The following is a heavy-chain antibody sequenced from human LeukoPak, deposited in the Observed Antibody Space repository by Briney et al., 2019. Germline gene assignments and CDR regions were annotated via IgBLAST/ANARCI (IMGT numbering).Heavy chain of an antibody. V-gene: IGHV4-39*01. CDR2: MYYSGST. D-gene: IGHD5-24*01. J-gene: IGHJ4*02. CDR1: GGSITSTYY. Sequence: SETLSLTCSVSGGSITSTYYWGWIRPPPGKELEWIGSMYYSGSTYYNPSLKSRVTMSVDTSKNQFSLRLSPVTAADTAVYYCARVDEDGFDYWGQGTLVTVSS. CDR3: ARVDEDGFDY.